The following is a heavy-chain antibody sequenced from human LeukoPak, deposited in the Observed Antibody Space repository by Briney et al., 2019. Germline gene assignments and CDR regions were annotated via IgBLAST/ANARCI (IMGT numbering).Heavy chain of an antibody. CDR3: ARASYYDSSGYLYYFDY. J-gene: IGHJ4*02. CDR1: GYTFTSYG. Sequence: GASVKVSCKASGYTFTSYGISWVRQAPGQGLEWMGWISAYNGNTSYAQKLQGRVTMTTDTSTSTAYMELRSLRSDDTAVYYCARASYYDSSGYLYYFDYWGQGTLVTVSS. D-gene: IGHD3-22*01. CDR2: ISAYNGNT. V-gene: IGHV1-18*01.